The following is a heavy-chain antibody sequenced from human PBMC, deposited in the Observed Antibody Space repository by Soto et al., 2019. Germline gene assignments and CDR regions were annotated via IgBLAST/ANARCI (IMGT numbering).Heavy chain of an antibody. Sequence: QVQLVESGGGSAKPGGSLRRSCAASGFTFSDYYMSWNRQAPGKGLERASYMSSSSSYTNYADSVKGRFTISRDNAKNSLYLQMNSLRAEDTAVYYCARLGAAAGKSSHKQYDFDYWGQGTLVTVSS. V-gene: IGHV3-11*06. CDR3: ARLGAAAGKSSHKQYDFDY. J-gene: IGHJ4*02. CDR2: MSSSSSYT. D-gene: IGHD6-13*01. CDR1: GFTFSDYY.